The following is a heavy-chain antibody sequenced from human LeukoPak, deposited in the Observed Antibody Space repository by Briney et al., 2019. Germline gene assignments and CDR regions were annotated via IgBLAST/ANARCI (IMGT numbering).Heavy chain of an antibody. D-gene: IGHD6-13*01. Sequence: GGSLRLSCAASGFTFSRSSMNWVRQAPGKGLEWVSSISGSSSYIYYADSVKGRFTISRDNAKNSLYLQMNSLRVEDTAVYSCTRDLYRRQQLGSIDSWGQGILVTVSS. CDR3: TRDLYRRQQLGSIDS. CDR1: GFTFSRSS. V-gene: IGHV3-21*01. J-gene: IGHJ4*02. CDR2: ISGSSSYI.